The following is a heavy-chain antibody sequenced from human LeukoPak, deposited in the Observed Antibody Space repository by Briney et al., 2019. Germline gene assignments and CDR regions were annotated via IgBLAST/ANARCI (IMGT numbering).Heavy chain of an antibody. Sequence: PGGSLRLSCAASGFTFSSYAMSWVRQAPGKGLEWVSAISGSGGSTYYADSVKGRFTISRDNSKNTLYLQMNSLRAEDTAVYYCAKDLGYYDSSGYPYFDYWGQGTLVTVSS. D-gene: IGHD3-22*01. J-gene: IGHJ4*02. CDR2: ISGSGGST. V-gene: IGHV3-23*01. CDR3: AKDLGYYDSSGYPYFDY. CDR1: GFTFSSYA.